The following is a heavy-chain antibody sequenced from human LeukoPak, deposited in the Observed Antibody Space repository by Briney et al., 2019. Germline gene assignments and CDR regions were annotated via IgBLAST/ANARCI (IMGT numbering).Heavy chain of an antibody. CDR2: IYSGGST. CDR3: ARDYYESVGAFDY. V-gene: IGHV3-53*01. J-gene: IGHJ4*02. D-gene: IGHD3-22*01. CDR1: GFTVSSNY. Sequence: GGSLRLSCAAFGFTVSSNYMSWVRQAPGKGLEWVSVIYSGGSTYYADSVKGRFTISRDNSKNTLYLQMNSLRAEDTAVYYCARDYYESVGAFDYWGQGTLVTVSS.